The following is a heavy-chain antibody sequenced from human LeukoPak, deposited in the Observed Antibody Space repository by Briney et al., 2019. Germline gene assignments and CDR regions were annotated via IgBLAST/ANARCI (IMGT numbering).Heavy chain of an antibody. CDR2: IYYSGST. V-gene: IGHV4-59*01. CDR3: ARVEGAATNWYFDL. D-gene: IGHD6-13*01. Sequence: PSETLSLTCTGSGGSISSYYWSWIRQPPGKGLEWIGYIYYSGSTNYNPSLKSRVTISVDTSKNQFSLELSSVTAADTAVYYCARVEGAATNWYFDLWGRGTLVTVSS. J-gene: IGHJ2*01. CDR1: GGSISSYY.